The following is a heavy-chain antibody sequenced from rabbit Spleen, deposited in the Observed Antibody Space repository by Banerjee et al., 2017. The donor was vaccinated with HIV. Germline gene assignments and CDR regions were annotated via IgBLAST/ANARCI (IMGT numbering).Heavy chain of an antibody. CDR3: ARDTGTSFSTYGMDL. J-gene: IGHJ6*01. Sequence: QEQLVESGGDLVQPGASLTLTCTASGFDFSAYTFMCWVRQAPGKGLEWIACIDTGGRDFSYYATWAKGRFTISKTSSTTVTLQMTSLTVADTATYFCARDTGTSFSTYGMDLCGPGPLVTV. D-gene: IGHD8-1*01. CDR2: IDTGGRDFS. V-gene: IGHV1S45*01. CDR1: GFDFSAYTF.